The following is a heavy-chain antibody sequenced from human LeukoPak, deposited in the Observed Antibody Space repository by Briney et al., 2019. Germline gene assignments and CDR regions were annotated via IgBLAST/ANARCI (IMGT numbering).Heavy chain of an antibody. V-gene: IGHV3-23*01. J-gene: IGHJ4*02. CDR1: GLTFSSYA. Sequence: GGSLRLSCAASGLTFSSYAMNWVRQPPGKGLEWVSTISYSGGSTYYVDSVKGRFTISRDNSENTLYLQLNSLRAEDTAVYYCAKAASGSYLYYFDYWGQGTLVTVS. CDR2: ISYSGGST. CDR3: AKAASGSYLYYFDY. D-gene: IGHD1-26*01.